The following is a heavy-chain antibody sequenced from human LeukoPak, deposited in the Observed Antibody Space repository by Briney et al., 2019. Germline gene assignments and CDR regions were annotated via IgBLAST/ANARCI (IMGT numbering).Heavy chain of an antibody. CDR3: ARDASYYYDSSGYYYYYMDV. CDR2: IYYSGST. V-gene: IGHV4-59*01. Sequence: SETLSLTCTISGGSISSYYWSWIRQPPGKGLEWIGYIYYSGSTNYNPSLKSRVTISVDTSKNQFSLKLSSVTAADTAVYYCARDASYYYDSSGYYYYYMDVWGKGTTVTVSS. D-gene: IGHD3-22*01. J-gene: IGHJ6*03. CDR1: GGSISSYY.